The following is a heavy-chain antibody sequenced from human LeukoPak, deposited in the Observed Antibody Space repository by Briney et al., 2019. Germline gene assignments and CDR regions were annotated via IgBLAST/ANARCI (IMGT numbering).Heavy chain of an antibody. CDR3: AKDHTLLWFGEGYYMDV. J-gene: IGHJ6*03. D-gene: IGHD3-10*01. V-gene: IGHV3-23*01. Sequence: GGSLRLSCAASGFTFSSYAMSWVRQAPGKGLEWVSAISGSGGSTYYADSVKGRFTISRDTSKNTLFLQMNSLRAEDTAVYYCAKDHTLLWFGEGYYMDVWGKGTTVTISS. CDR1: GFTFSSYA. CDR2: ISGSGGST.